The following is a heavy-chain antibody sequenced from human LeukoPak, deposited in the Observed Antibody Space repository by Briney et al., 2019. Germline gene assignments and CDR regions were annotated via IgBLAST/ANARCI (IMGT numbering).Heavy chain of an antibody. CDR1: GFTVSNNY. CDR3: ARGRYHRDSSGYYDY. CDR2: IYSGGST. D-gene: IGHD3-22*01. V-gene: IGHV3-66*01. Sequence: HPGGSLRLSCAASGFTVSNNYMSWVRQAPGKGLEWVSVIYSGGSTNYADSVKGRFSISRDNSKNTLHLKMNSLRAEDTAVYYCARGRYHRDSSGYYDYWGQGTLVTVSS. J-gene: IGHJ4*02.